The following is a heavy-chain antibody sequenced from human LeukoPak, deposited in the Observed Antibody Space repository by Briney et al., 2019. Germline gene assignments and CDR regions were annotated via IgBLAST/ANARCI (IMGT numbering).Heavy chain of an antibody. CDR1: GYTFTSYD. Sequence: ASVKVSCKASGYTFTSYDINWVRQATGQGLEWMGWMNPNSGNTGYAQKLQGRVTMTRNTSISTVYLELSSLRSEDTAVYYCARANSWNGYYYYMDVWGKGTTVTISS. D-gene: IGHD1-1*01. CDR2: MNPNSGNT. CDR3: ARANSWNGYYYYMDV. J-gene: IGHJ6*03. V-gene: IGHV1-8*01.